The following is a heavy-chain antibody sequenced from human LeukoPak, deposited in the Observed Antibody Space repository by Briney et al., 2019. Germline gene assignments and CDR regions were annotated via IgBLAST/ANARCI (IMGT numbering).Heavy chain of an antibody. V-gene: IGHV1-18*01. CDR2: INTYNGNT. CDR3: ARDLVDGVGAPGAY. J-gene: IGHJ4*02. D-gene: IGHD1-26*01. Sequence: ASVKVSCKASGYSFTGQDMHWVRQAPGQGLEWMGWINTYNGNTNYAQKLQGRVTITTDTSTSTAYMELRSLRSDDTAVFYCARDLVDGVGAPGAYWGQGALVTVSS. CDR1: GYSFTGQD.